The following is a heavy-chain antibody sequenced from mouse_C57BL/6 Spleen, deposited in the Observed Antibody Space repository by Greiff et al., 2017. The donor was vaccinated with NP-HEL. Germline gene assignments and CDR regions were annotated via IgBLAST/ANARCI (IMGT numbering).Heavy chain of an antibody. D-gene: IGHD1-1*01. J-gene: IGHJ2*01. CDR2: ISYDGSN. V-gene: IGHV3-6*01. Sequence: EVQLQESGPGLVKPSQSLSLTCSVTGYSITSGYYWNWIRQFPGNKLEWMGYISYDGSNNYNPSLKNRISITHDTSKNQFFLKLNSVTTEDTATYYCARYYYGSRDRFDYWGQGTTLTVSS. CDR1: GYSITSGYY. CDR3: ARYYYGSRDRFDY.